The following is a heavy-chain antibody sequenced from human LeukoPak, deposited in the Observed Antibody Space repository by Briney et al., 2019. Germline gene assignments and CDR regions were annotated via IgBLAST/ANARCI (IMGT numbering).Heavy chain of an antibody. CDR2: ISGSGGST. Sequence: GGSLRLSCAASGFTFSTYAMSWVRQAPGKGLEWVSVISGSGGSTYYADSVKGRFTISRDNSKNALYLQMNSLRAEDTAVYYCAKMGPYCGGDCYSWYFDLWGRGTLVTVSS. CDR1: GFTFSTYA. CDR3: AKMGPYCGGDCYSWYFDL. V-gene: IGHV3-23*01. D-gene: IGHD2-21*02. J-gene: IGHJ2*01.